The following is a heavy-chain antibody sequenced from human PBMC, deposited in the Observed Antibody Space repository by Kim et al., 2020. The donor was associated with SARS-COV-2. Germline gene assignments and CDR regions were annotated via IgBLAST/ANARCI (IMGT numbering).Heavy chain of an antibody. CDR3: ARDPGAAPYVIFDY. Sequence: GGSLRLSCAASGFTFSSYAMHWVRQAPGKGLEWVAVISYDGSNKYYADSVKGRFTISRDNSKNTLYLQMNSLRAEDTAVYYCARDPGAAPYVIFDYWGQGTLVTVSS. V-gene: IGHV3-30-3*01. D-gene: IGHD1-26*01. CDR1: GFTFSSYA. CDR2: ISYDGSNK. J-gene: IGHJ4*02.